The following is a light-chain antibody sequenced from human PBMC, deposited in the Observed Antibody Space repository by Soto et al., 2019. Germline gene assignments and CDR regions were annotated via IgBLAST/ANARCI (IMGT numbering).Light chain of an antibody. J-gene: IGKJ5*01. CDR2: DAS. V-gene: IGKV3-11*01. CDR3: QQRSQWPPMT. CDR1: QSISTY. Sequence: EILLTPSPVTLSLSPVQRATLSCRASQSISTYLAWYQVKPGQAPRLLIYDASSRATGVPARFSGSGSGTDFSLTISSLEPEDVAVYYCQQRSQWPPMTFGQGTRLEI.